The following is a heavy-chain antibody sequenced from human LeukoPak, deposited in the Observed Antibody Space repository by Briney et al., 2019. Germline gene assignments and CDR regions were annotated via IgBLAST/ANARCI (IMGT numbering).Heavy chain of an antibody. J-gene: IGHJ4*02. Sequence: GGSLRLSCEASKFTFSRYGMNWVRQAPGKGLEWVAFVQHDGSNKYYADSVKGRFTISSDNSKNTLYLQMNNLRAEDTAVYYCAKDVVTHCRGDCPWDYWGQGALVTVSS. CDR2: VQHDGSNK. V-gene: IGHV3-30*02. CDR1: KFTFSRYG. CDR3: AKDVVTHCRGDCPWDY. D-gene: IGHD2-21*02.